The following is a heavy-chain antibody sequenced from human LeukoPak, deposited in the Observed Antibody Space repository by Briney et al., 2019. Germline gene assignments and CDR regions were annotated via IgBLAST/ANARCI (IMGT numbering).Heavy chain of an antibody. CDR2: IWSDATNM. Sequence: PGGSLRLSCAASGFIFTDYGFHWVRQAPGKGLEWVAAIWSDATNMFYANSVKGRFFIQRDDYQNTVYLEMSSLRAEDTAVYHCAKDAQRGFDYSNSFQYWGQGSLVTVSS. J-gene: IGHJ4*02. CDR1: GFIFTDYG. D-gene: IGHD4-11*01. CDR3: AKDAQRGFDYSNSFQY. V-gene: IGHV3-33*06.